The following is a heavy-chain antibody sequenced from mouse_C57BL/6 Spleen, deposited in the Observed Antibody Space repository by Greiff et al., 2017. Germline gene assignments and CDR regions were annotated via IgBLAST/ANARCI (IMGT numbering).Heavy chain of an antibody. CDR2: INPYNGDT. J-gene: IGHJ3*01. Sequence: EVQLQQSGPELVQPGDSVKISCKASGYSFTGYFMNWVMQSHGKSLEWIGRINPYNGDTFYNQKFKGKATLTVDKSSSTAHMELRSLTSEDSAVYYCAREGYYDYAWFAYWGQGTLVTVSA. CDR1: GYSFTGYF. V-gene: IGHV1-20*01. D-gene: IGHD2-4*01. CDR3: AREGYYDYAWFAY.